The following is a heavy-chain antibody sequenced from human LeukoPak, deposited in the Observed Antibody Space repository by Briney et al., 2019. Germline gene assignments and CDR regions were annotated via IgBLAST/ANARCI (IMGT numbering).Heavy chain of an antibody. Sequence: GGSLRLSCAASGFTFSSYNMNWVRQTPGKGLEWVSSISSSGSPIFYADSVKGRFTISRDNAKNSLYLQMNSLRAEDTALYYCARGGTGATRDDTFDIWGQGTMVTVSS. CDR2: ISSSGSPI. CDR3: ARGGTGATRDDTFDI. CDR1: GFTFSSYN. D-gene: IGHD1-7*01. J-gene: IGHJ3*02. V-gene: IGHV3-21*01.